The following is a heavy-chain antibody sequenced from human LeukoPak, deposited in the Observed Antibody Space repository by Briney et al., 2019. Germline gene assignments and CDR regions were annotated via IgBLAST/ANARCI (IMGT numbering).Heavy chain of an antibody. D-gene: IGHD3-16*02. J-gene: IGHJ6*03. Sequence: PSETLSLTCTVSGGSISSSSYYWGWIRQPPGKGLEWIGSIYYSGSTYYNPSLKSRVTISVDTSKNQFSLKLSSVTAADTAVYYCARHIGGRYYYYYMDVWGKGATVTISS. V-gene: IGHV4-39*01. CDR2: IYYSGST. CDR1: GGSISSSSYY. CDR3: ARHIGGRYYYYYMDV.